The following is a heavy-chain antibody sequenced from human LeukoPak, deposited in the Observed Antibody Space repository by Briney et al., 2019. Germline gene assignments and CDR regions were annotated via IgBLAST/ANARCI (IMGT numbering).Heavy chain of an antibody. Sequence: GGSLRLSCAASGFTFDDYGMSWVRPAPGKGLEWVSGINWDGGSTGYADSVKGRFTISRDNAKNSLYLQMNSLRAEDTALYHCARDITMVRGVSWFDPWGQGTLVTVSS. D-gene: IGHD3-10*01. CDR2: INWDGGST. J-gene: IGHJ5*02. V-gene: IGHV3-20*01. CDR3: ARDITMVRGVSWFDP. CDR1: GFTFDDYG.